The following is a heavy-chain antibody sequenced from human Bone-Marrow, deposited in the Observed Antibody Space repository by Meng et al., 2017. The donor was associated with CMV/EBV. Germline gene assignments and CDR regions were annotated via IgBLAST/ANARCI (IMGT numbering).Heavy chain of an antibody. CDR3: ARDFNWNYGYGMDV. CDR1: EFTFSDYW. V-gene: IGHV3-7*01. D-gene: IGHD1-7*01. CDR2: INRDGSRK. Sequence: LSLTCAASEFTFSDYWMTWVRQAPGKGLEWVANINRDGSRKYYLDSAEGRFTVSRDNDKNSLYLQLNSLGAEDTAVYYCARDFNWNYGYGMDVWGQGTTVTVSS. J-gene: IGHJ6*02.